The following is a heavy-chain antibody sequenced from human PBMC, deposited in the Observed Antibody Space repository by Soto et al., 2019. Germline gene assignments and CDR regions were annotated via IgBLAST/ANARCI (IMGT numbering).Heavy chain of an antibody. J-gene: IGHJ5*02. CDR1: GYSFTSHW. D-gene: IGHD4-4*01. CDR2: IYPADSDT. V-gene: IGHV5-51*01. CDR3: ARLSSHSNIVSDWFDP. Sequence: EVQLVQSGAEVKKAGESSKISCKASGYSFTSHWIAWVRQMPGKGLEWMGIIYPADSDTRYSPSFQGHVTMSVDKSTSTAYLQWSSLRASDSAIYYCARLSSHSNIVSDWFDPWGQGTLVTVSS.